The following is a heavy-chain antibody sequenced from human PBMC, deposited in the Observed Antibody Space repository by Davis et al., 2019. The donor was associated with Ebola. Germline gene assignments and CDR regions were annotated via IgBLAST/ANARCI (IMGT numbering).Heavy chain of an antibody. CDR2: IIPILGIA. D-gene: IGHD6-6*01. Sequence: SVKVSCKASGGTFSSYAISWVRQAPGQGLEWMGGIIPILGIANYAQKFQGRVTITADKSTSTAYMELSSLRSEDTAVYYCARAARTRVYYYMDVWGKGTTVTVSS. CDR3: ARAARTRVYYYMDV. J-gene: IGHJ6*03. V-gene: IGHV1-69*10. CDR1: GGTFSSYA.